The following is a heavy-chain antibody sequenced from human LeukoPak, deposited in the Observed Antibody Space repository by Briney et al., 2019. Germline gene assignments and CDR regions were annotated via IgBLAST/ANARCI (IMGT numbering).Heavy chain of an antibody. CDR3: ARLVWFGELSHRWFDP. CDR1: GYSISSGYY. CDR2: INHSGST. V-gene: IGHV4-38-2*02. Sequence: SSETLSLTCTVSGYSISSGYYWGWIRQPPGKGLEWIGEINHSGSTDYNPSLKSRVNISVDTSKNQFSLKLSSVTAAGTAVYYCARLVWFGELSHRWFDPWGQGTLVTVSS. D-gene: IGHD3-10*01. J-gene: IGHJ5*02.